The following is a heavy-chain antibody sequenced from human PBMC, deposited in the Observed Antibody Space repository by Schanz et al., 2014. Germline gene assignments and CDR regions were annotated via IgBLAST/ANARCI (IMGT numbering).Heavy chain of an antibody. CDR1: GFTFSSHW. V-gene: IGHV3-74*01. D-gene: IGHD5-12*01. CDR3: ARKVVATIGGYYDN. Sequence: EVQLVQSGGGLVQPGGSPRLSCAASGFTFSSHWMHWVRQDPGKGLVWVARINSVGSNTDYADSVRGRFTISRDNAENTLFLQMNSLRAEDTAVYYCARKVVATIGGYYDNWGQGTLVIVSS. J-gene: IGHJ4*02. CDR2: INSVGSNT.